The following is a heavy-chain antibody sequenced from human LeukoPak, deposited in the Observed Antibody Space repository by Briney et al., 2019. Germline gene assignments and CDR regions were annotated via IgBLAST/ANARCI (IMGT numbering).Heavy chain of an antibody. CDR2: IHYAGST. CDR1: GATIKSYY. Sequence: SETLSLTCTVSGATIKSYYWSWIRQSPGKGLEWIANIHYAGSTNYNPSLKSRVTISVDLSKNHFSLRLSSVTAADTAVYYCARDHDYAFDYWGQGTLVTVSS. CDR3: ARDHDYAFDY. D-gene: IGHD4-17*01. V-gene: IGHV4-59*12. J-gene: IGHJ4*02.